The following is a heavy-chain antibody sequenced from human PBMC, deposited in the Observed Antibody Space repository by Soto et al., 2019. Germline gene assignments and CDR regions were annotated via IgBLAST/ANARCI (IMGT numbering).Heavy chain of an antibody. CDR3: AKDRIRYSSNSPSFDY. J-gene: IGHJ4*02. V-gene: IGHV3-9*01. Sequence: PGGSLRLSCAASGFTFDDYAMHWVRQAPGEGLEWVSGISWNSGSIGYADSVKGRFTISRDNAKNSLYLQMNSLRAEDTALYYCAKDRIRYSSNSPSFDYWGQGTLVTVSS. D-gene: IGHD6-13*01. CDR2: ISWNSGSI. CDR1: GFTFDDYA.